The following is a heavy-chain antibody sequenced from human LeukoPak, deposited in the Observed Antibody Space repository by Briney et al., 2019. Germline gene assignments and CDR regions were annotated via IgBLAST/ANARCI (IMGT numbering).Heavy chain of an antibody. CDR1: GFTFSTYA. CDR2: ISSSGDTT. J-gene: IGHJ4*02. D-gene: IGHD6-19*01. V-gene: IGHV3-23*01. Sequence: AGGSLRLSCAASGFTFSTYAMSWVRQAPGKGLEWVSTISSSGDTTFYADSVKGRFTISRDNSKNTLFLQMSGLRAEDTALYYCAKVFRTTGWEPFDSWGQGTLVTVSS. CDR3: AKVFRTTGWEPFDS.